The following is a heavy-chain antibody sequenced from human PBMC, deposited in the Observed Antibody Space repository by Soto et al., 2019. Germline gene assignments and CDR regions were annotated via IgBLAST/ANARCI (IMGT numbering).Heavy chain of an antibody. V-gene: IGHV4-4*02. CDR3: ARDYGDYLYYFDY. CDR2: IYHSGST. J-gene: IGHJ4*02. D-gene: IGHD4-17*01. CDR1: GGSISSSNW. Sequence: PSETLSLTCAVSGGSISSSNWWSWVRQPPGKGLEWIGEIYHSGSTNYNPSLKSRVTISVDKSKNQFSLKLSPVTAADTAVYYCARDYGDYLYYFDYWGQGTLVTVS.